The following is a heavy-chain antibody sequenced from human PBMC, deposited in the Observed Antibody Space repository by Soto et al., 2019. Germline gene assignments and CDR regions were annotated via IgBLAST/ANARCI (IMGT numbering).Heavy chain of an antibody. V-gene: IGHV1-69*13. Sequence: SVKVSGKASGGTCSMYAISCVRRSPLQWLEWMGGIIPIFGTANYAQKFQGRVTITADESTSTAYMELSSLRSEDTAVYYCARTYYYDSSGYPPAIIAEYFQHWGQGTLVTVSS. D-gene: IGHD3-22*01. J-gene: IGHJ1*01. CDR1: GGTCSMYA. CDR3: ARTYYYDSSGYPPAIIAEYFQH. CDR2: IIPIFGTA.